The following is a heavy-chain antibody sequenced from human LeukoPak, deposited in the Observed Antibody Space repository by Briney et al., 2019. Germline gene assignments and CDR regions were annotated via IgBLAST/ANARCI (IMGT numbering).Heavy chain of an antibody. V-gene: IGHV3-33*01. Sequence: GGSLRLSCAASGFTFRSYGMHWVRQAPGKGQEWVGLIWYDGSNEHYADSVRGRFSISRDNSKNTLYLQMNGLRAEDTAVYYCAGFDGVYYFEYWGQGTLVTVSS. CDR3: AGFDGVYYFEY. CDR2: IWYDGSNE. J-gene: IGHJ4*02. D-gene: IGHD3-9*01. CDR1: GFTFRSYG.